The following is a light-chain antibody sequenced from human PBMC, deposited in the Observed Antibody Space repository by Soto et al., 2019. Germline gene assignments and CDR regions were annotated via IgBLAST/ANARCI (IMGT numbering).Light chain of an antibody. J-gene: IGKJ2*01. CDR1: QSVLYSSNNKNY. Sequence: DIVMTQSPDSLAVSLGERATINCKSSQSVLYSSNNKNYLAWYQQKPGQPPKLLIYWASTREPGVPDRFSGSGSGTDFTLTISSLQAEDVAVYYCQQYYSTPNTFGQGTKPEIK. CDR3: QQYYSTPNT. CDR2: WAS. V-gene: IGKV4-1*01.